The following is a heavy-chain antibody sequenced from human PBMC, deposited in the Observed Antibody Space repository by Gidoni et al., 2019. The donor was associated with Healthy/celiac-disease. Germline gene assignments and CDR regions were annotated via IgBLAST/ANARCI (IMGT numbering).Heavy chain of an antibody. CDR2: IWYDGSNK. J-gene: IGHJ4*02. V-gene: IGHV3-33*01. Sequence: QVQLVESGGGVVQPGRSLRLSCAASGFTFSSYGMHWVRQAPGKGLEWVAFIWYDGSNKYYADSVKGRFTISRDNSKNTLYLQMNSLRAEDTAVYYCARDWEGAFDYWGQGTLVTVSS. CDR1: GFTFSSYG. CDR3: ARDWEGAFDY. D-gene: IGHD1-26*01.